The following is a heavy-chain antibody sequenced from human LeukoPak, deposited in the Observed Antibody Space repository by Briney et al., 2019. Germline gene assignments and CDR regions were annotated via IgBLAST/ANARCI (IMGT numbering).Heavy chain of an antibody. CDR1: GGSISSGGYY. CDR3: APRGGDGGAFDI. V-gene: IGHV4-31*03. Sequence: PSETLSLTCTVSGGSISSGGYYWSWIRQHPGKGLEWIGYIYYSGSTYYNPSLKSRVTISVDTSKNRFSLKLSSVTAADTAVYYCAPRGGDGGAFDIWGQGTMVTVSS. J-gene: IGHJ3*02. D-gene: IGHD2-21*02. CDR2: IYYSGST.